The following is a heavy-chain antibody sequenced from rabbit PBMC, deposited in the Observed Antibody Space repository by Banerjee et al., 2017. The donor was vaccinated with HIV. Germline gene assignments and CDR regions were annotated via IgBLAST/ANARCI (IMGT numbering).Heavy chain of an antibody. CDR3: ARGDISSGWDL. D-gene: IGHD4-1*01. CDR2: INTSSGST. CDR1: GFSFSNKYV. J-gene: IGHJ4*01. Sequence: QSLEESGGDLVKPGASLTLTCTASGFSFSNKYVMCWVRQAPGKGLEWIACINTSSGSTYYATWAKGRFTISGTSSTTVTLQMTSLTAADTATYFCARGDISSGWDLWGPGTLVTVS. V-gene: IGHV1S40*01.